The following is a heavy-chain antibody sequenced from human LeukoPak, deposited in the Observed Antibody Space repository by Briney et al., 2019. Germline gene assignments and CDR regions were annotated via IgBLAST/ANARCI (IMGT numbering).Heavy chain of an antibody. V-gene: IGHV4-59*01. Sequence: KASETLSLTCTVSGGSISNYYWSWIRQPPGKGLEWIGYIYYSGSSNYNPSLKSRVTISVDTSKKQFSLKLSSVTAADTAVYYCARFGYSYGMDVWGQGTTVTDSS. CDR1: GGSISNYY. CDR3: ARFGYSYGMDV. CDR2: IYYSGSS. J-gene: IGHJ6*02. D-gene: IGHD3-22*01.